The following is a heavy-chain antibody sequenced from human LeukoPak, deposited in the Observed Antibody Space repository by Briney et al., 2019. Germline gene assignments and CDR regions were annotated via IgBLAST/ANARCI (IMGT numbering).Heavy chain of an antibody. CDR1: GFTFSSYS. D-gene: IGHD2-15*01. Sequence: GGSLRLSCAASGFTFSSYSMNWVRQAPGKGLEWVSYISSSSSTIYYADSVKGRFTISRDNAKNSLYLQMNSLRAEDTAVYYCARDSTVVDGGSVDYWGQGTLVTVSS. CDR3: ARDSTVVDGGSVDY. V-gene: IGHV3-48*04. CDR2: ISSSSSTI. J-gene: IGHJ4*02.